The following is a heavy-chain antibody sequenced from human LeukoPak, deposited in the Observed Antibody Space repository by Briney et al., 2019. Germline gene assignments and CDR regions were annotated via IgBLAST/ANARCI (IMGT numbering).Heavy chain of an antibody. D-gene: IGHD3-10*01. CDR1: GFTFSSYW. CDR2: IKQDGSEK. V-gene: IGHV3-7*01. Sequence: HPGGSLRLSCAASGFTFSSYWMSWVRQAPGKGLEWVANIKQDGSEKYYVDSVKGRFTISRDNAKNTLHLQMNSLRAEDTAVYYCARGARGSGTASDYWGQGTLVTVSS. J-gene: IGHJ4*02. CDR3: ARGARGSGTASDY.